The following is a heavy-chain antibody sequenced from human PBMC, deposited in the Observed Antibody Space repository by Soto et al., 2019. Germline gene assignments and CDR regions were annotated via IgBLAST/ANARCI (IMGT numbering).Heavy chain of an antibody. Sequence: EVQLLESGGGLVQPGGSPRLSCAASGFTFGNYGMNWVRQAPGKGLEWVSGISGGGGSTYYADSVKGRFTISRDPSKNTVFLEMNSLRPEDTAVYYCAKGFIVVVTVLRPDDAFDVWGQGTLVTVSS. V-gene: IGHV3-23*01. D-gene: IGHD2-21*02. CDR2: ISGGGGST. CDR1: GFTFGNYG. CDR3: AKGFIVVVTVLRPDDAFDV. J-gene: IGHJ3*01.